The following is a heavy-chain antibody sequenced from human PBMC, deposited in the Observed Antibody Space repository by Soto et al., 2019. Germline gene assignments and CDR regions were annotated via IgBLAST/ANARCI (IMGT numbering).Heavy chain of an antibody. D-gene: IGHD6-13*01. CDR3: ARDQAAAGIDY. CDR2: IIPTFGTA. CDR1: WGTFSRYA. Sequence: GGSVKVSCKGSWGTFSRYAINRGRQAPGLGLEWMGGIIPTFGTANYAQKFQGRVTIIADESTSTAYMELSSLRSEDTAVYYCARDQAAAGIDYWGQGTLVTVSS. J-gene: IGHJ4*02. V-gene: IGHV1-69*13.